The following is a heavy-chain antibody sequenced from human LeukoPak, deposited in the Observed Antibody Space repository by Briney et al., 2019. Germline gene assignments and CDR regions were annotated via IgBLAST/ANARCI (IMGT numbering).Heavy chain of an antibody. J-gene: IGHJ4*02. Sequence: SETLSLTCAVYGGSFSGYYWSWIRQPPGKGLEWVGEINHSGSTNYNPSLKSRVTISVDTSRNRFSLELSSVTAADTAVYYCARLGGYNFGYWGQGTLVTVSS. CDR3: ARLGGYNFGY. D-gene: IGHD5-24*01. V-gene: IGHV4-34*01. CDR1: GGSFSGYY. CDR2: INHSGST.